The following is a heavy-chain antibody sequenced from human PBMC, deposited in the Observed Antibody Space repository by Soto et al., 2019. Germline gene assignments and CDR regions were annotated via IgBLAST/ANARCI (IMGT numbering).Heavy chain of an antibody. CDR3: ASWPGQVRDFGGTFDY. D-gene: IGHD4-17*01. J-gene: IGHJ4*02. V-gene: IGHV1-18*04. Sequence: ASVKVSCKASGYTFSSHGVSWVRRAPGQGLEWMGWVSGYNGNTNYPQKFQGRVTMTTDTSTNTAYMELRSLRSDDTAVYYCASWPGQVRDFGGTFDYWGQGTLVTVSS. CDR2: VSGYNGNT. CDR1: GYTFSSHG.